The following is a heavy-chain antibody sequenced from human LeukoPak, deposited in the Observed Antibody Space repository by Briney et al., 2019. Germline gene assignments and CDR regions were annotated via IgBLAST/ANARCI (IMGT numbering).Heavy chain of an antibody. CDR1: GFTFSSYA. Sequence: GGSLRLSCAASGFTFSSYAMSWVRQAPGKGLEWVSAISGSGGSTYYADSVKGRFTISRDNAKNSLYLQMNSLRAEDTAVYYCASLPTMTTVTTSGRAPFDYWGQGTLVTVSS. V-gene: IGHV3-23*01. J-gene: IGHJ4*02. CDR3: ASLPTMTTVTTSGRAPFDY. D-gene: IGHD4-17*01. CDR2: ISGSGGST.